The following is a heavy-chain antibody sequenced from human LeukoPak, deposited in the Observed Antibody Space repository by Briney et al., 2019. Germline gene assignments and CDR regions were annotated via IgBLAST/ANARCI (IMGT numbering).Heavy chain of an antibody. CDR2: MNPINSNT. D-gene: IGHD3-10*01. J-gene: IGHJ5*02. CDR3: VRDGEGVAISVNYWFDP. CDR1: GFTFTNYD. V-gene: IGHV1-8*01. Sequence: ASVKVSCKASGFTFTNYDINWVRQATGQGLEWMGWMNPINSNTGYAQKFQGRVTMTRDTSISTAYMELRSLTSEDAAVYYCVRDGEGVAISVNYWFDPWGQGTLVTVSS.